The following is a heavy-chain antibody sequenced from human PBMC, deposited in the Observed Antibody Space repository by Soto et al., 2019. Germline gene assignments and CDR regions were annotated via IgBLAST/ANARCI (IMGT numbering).Heavy chain of an antibody. CDR3: ASGETTSRRGWFDP. D-gene: IGHD4-17*01. Sequence: SETLSLTCAVYGGSFSGYYWSWIRQPPGKGLEWIGEINHSGSTNYNPSLKSRVTISVDTSKNQFSLKLSSVTAADTAVYYCASGETTSRRGWFDPWGQGTLVTVSS. V-gene: IGHV4-34*01. CDR2: INHSGST. CDR1: GGSFSGYY. J-gene: IGHJ5*02.